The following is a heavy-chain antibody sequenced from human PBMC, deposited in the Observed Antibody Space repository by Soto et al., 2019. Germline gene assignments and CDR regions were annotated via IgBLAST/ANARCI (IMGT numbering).Heavy chain of an antibody. CDR3: ARDAVPITMIVVVITAPDY. J-gene: IGHJ4*02. V-gene: IGHV1-46*01. Sequence: ASVKVSCKASGYTFTSYYMHWVRRAPGQGLEWMGIINPSGGSTSYAQKFQGRVTMTRDTSTSTVYMELSSLRSEDTAVYYCARDAVPITMIVVVITAPDYWGQGTLVTVSS. D-gene: IGHD3-22*01. CDR2: INPSGGST. CDR1: GYTFTSYY.